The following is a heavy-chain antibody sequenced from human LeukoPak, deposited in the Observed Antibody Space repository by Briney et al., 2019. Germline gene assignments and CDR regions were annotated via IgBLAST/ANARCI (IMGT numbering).Heavy chain of an antibody. J-gene: IGHJ6*03. V-gene: IGHV1-46*01. CDR2: INPSGGST. CDR3: ARGSQWLETYYDYYMDV. D-gene: IGHD6-19*01. CDR1: GYTFTNYY. Sequence: GASVKVSCKASGYTFTNYYKHWVRQAPGQGLEWVGVINPSGGSTINAQKFQGRVTMTSDTSTSTVYLELSSLRSEDTAVYYCARGSQWLETYYDYYMDVWAKGTTVTISS.